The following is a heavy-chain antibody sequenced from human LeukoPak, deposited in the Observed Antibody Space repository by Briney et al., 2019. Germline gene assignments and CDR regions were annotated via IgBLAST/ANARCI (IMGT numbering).Heavy chain of an antibody. CDR3: ARDNSVGDIAWWFDP. V-gene: IGHV1-46*01. D-gene: IGHD3-10*01. J-gene: IGHJ5*02. CDR1: GYTFINNW. Sequence: ASVTVSCKASGYTFINNWMHWVLQAPGQGLEWVGLINPTGTTTLYAQKFQGRVTLTRDMSTSTDYMELRSLKSEDTAVYYCARDNSVGDIAWWFDPWGQGTLVTVSS. CDR2: INPTGTTT.